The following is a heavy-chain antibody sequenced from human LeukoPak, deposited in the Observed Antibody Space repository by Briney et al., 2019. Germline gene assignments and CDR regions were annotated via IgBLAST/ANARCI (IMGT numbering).Heavy chain of an antibody. J-gene: IGHJ4*02. Sequence: PSETLSLTCSVSGGSISSYYWSWIRQPPGKGLGWIGYIYYSGSTNYNPSLKSRVTISVDTSKNQFSLKLTSVTAADTAVYYCARGVGSGYTDDWGQGTLVTVSS. D-gene: IGHD3-22*01. CDR2: IYYSGST. CDR1: GGSISSYY. V-gene: IGHV4-59*01. CDR3: ARGVGSGYTDD.